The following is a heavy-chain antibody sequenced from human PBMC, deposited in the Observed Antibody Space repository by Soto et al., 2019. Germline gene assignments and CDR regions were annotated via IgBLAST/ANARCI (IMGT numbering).Heavy chain of an antibody. V-gene: IGHV4-39*02. D-gene: IGHD3-10*01. Sequence: SETLSLTCTVSGGSISSSSYYWGWIRQPPGKGLEWIGSIYYSGSTYYNPSLKSRVTISVDTSKNQFSLKLSSVTAADTAVYYCAREVVRGVLASWAQETRVTVSS. CDR2: IYYSGST. J-gene: IGHJ4*02. CDR1: GGSISSSSYY. CDR3: AREVVRGVLAS.